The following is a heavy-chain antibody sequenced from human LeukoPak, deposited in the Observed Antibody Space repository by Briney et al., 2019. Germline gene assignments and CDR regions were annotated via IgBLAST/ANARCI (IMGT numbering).Heavy chain of an antibody. V-gene: IGHV3-21*01. CDR2: ISSSSSYI. Sequence: PGGSLRLSCAASGFTFSSYSMNWVRQAPGKGLEWVSSISSSSSYIYYAASVKGRFTISRDNSKNMLYLQMNSLRAEDTAVYYCARRLLTGYYEFWGQGTLVTVSS. CDR3: ARRLLTGYYEF. J-gene: IGHJ4*02. CDR1: GFTFSSYS. D-gene: IGHD3-9*01.